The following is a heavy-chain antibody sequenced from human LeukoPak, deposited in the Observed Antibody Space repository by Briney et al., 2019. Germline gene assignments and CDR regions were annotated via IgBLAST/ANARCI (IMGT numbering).Heavy chain of an antibody. CDR1: GFTFSDYD. CDR3: ASACSSTSCSMPGYYYYGMAV. J-gene: IGHJ6*02. Sequence: GGSLRLSCAASGFTFSDYDMSWIRQAPGKGLEWVSYISSSGSSIYYADSVKGRFTVSRDNAKNSLYLQMNSLRAEDAAVYYCASACSSTSCSMPGYYYYGMAVWGQGTPVTVSS. CDR2: ISSSGSSI. V-gene: IGHV3-11*01. D-gene: IGHD2-2*01.